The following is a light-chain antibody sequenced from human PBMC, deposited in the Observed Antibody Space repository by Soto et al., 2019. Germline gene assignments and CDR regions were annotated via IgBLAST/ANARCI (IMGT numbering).Light chain of an antibody. CDR3: QQYDTYWT. CDR1: QSISGW. Sequence: DIQMTQSPSTLSASVGDRVIITCRANQSISGWLAWYQQKPGKAPKLLIYKASTLESGVPSRFSGSGSGTEFTLTISSLQPDDFATYYCQQYDTYWTFGQGTKVDIK. V-gene: IGKV1-5*03. J-gene: IGKJ1*01. CDR2: KAS.